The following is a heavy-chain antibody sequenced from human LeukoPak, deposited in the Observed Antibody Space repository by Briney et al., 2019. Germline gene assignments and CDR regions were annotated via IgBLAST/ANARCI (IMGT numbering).Heavy chain of an antibody. D-gene: IGHD6-13*01. CDR1: GGSFSGYY. Sequence: SETLSLTCAVYGGSFSGYYWSWIRQPPGKGLDWIGEINHSGSTNYNPSLKSRVTISVDTSKNQFSLKLSSVTAADTAVYYCARGSWYDPNWFDPWGQGTLVTVSS. CDR2: INHSGST. V-gene: IGHV4-34*01. J-gene: IGHJ5*02. CDR3: ARGSWYDPNWFDP.